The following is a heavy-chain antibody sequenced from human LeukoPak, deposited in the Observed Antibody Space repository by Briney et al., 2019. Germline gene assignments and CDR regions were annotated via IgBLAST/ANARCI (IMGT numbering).Heavy chain of an antibody. J-gene: IGHJ5*02. CDR1: GGSISSYY. D-gene: IGHD6-19*01. Sequence: SETLSLTCTSSGGSISSYYWSWIRQPARKGLEWIGRIYTSRVTNYSPSLKSRVTMTVHTSQNQFSLKLSSVTAADTAVHYCARDSIAVAGTVWFDPWGQGTLVTVSS. CDR3: ARDSIAVAGTVWFDP. CDR2: IYTSRVT. V-gene: IGHV4-4*07.